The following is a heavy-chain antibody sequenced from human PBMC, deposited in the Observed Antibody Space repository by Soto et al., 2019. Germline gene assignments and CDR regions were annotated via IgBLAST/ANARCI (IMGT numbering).Heavy chain of an antibody. CDR2: ISYDGRKN. CDR1: GFTFSDYG. V-gene: IGHV3-30*18. D-gene: IGHD6-19*01. Sequence: SLRLSCAASGFTFSDYGMHWVRQAPGKGLEWVAVISYDGRKNYYGDSVKGRFTIARDNSKDTLSLQMSSLRFDDTAVYYCAKALPIYTSGWYNYHGMDVWGQGTTVTVSS. CDR3: AKALPIYTSGWYNYHGMDV. J-gene: IGHJ6*02.